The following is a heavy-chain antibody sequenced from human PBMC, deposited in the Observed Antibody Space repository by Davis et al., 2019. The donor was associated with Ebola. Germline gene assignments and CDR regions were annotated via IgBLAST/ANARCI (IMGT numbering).Heavy chain of an antibody. Sequence: ASVKVSCKASGYTFTGYYMHWVRQAPGQGLEWMGWINPNSGGTNYAQKFQGWVTMTRDTSISTAYMELSRLRSDDTAVYYCARDRAVAAAGTYYYYYYMDVWGKGTTVTVSS. V-gene: IGHV1-2*04. CDR1: GYTFTGYY. CDR2: INPNSGGT. J-gene: IGHJ6*03. D-gene: IGHD6-13*01. CDR3: ARDRAVAAAGTYYYYYYMDV.